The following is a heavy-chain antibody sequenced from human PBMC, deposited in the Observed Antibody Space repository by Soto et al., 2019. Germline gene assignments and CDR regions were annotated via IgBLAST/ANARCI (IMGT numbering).Heavy chain of an antibody. CDR1: GYPFPRYG. CDR3: ARSRVVPAATGRYYFDY. J-gene: IGHJ4*02. V-gene: IGHV1-18*01. CDR2: ISAYNGNT. Sequence: ASVEGSSKASGYPFPRYGISWVRQAPVQVLEWMGWISAYNGNTNYAQKLQGRVTMTTDTSTSTAYMELRSLRSDDTAVYYCARSRVVPAATGRYYFDYWGQGILVTVSS. D-gene: IGHD2-2*01.